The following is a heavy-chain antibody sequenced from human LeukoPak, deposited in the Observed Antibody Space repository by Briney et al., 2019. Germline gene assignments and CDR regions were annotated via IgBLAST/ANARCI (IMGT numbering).Heavy chain of an antibody. Sequence: ASVKVSCKASGYTFTSYYMHWVRQAPGQGLEWMGIINPSGGSTSYAQKFQGRVTVTRDTSASTVYMELSSLRSEDTAVYYCAGEIVGTNYWGQGTLVTVSS. CDR3: AGEIVGTNY. CDR2: INPSGGST. CDR1: GYTFTSYY. V-gene: IGHV1-46*03. D-gene: IGHD1-26*01. J-gene: IGHJ4*02.